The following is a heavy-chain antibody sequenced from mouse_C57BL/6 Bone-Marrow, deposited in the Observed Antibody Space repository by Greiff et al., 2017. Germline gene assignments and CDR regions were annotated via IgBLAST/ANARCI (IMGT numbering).Heavy chain of an antibody. CDR3: ARLFLEDYDPYYLDY. CDR1: GYTFTDYY. V-gene: IGHV1-75*01. J-gene: IGHJ2*01. CDR2: IFPGSGST. Sequence: VQLQQSGPELVKPGASVKISCKASGYTFTDYYINWVKQRPGQGLEWIGWIFPGSGSTYYNEKFKGKATLTVDKSSSTAYMLLSSLTSEDSAVYFCARLFLEDYDPYYLDYWGQGTTLTVSS. D-gene: IGHD2-4*01.